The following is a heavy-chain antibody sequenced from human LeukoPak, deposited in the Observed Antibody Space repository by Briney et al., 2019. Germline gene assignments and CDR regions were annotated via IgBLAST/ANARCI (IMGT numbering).Heavy chain of an antibody. CDR2: IKQDGSEK. V-gene: IGHV3-7*03. Sequence: GGSLRLSCAASGFTFSDYWMNWVRQAPGKGLEWVAIIKQDGSEKLYVDSVKGRFTISRDNAKNSLYLQMNSLRVDDMAVYYCVAGREWLPDYWGQGTLVTVSS. CDR3: VAGREWLPDY. J-gene: IGHJ4*02. CDR1: GFTFSDYW. D-gene: IGHD3-3*01.